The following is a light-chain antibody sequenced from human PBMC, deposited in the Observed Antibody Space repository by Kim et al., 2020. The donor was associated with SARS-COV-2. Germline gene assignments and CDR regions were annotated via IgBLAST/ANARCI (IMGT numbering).Light chain of an antibody. J-gene: IGLJ2*01. CDR1: SGGSASNY. V-gene: IGLV6-57*03. CDR2: EDN. CDR3: QSYDSSNHDVV. Sequence: GPLSCTRGSGGSASNYVQGNQQRPGRAPTTVIYEDNQRPSGVPDRFSGSIDSSSNSASLTISGLKTEDEADYYCQSYDSSNHDVVFGGGTQLTVL.